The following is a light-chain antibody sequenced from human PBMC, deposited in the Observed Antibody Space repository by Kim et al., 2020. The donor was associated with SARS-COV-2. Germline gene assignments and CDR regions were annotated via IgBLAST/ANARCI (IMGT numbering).Light chain of an antibody. CDR2: AAT. V-gene: IGKV3-20*01. J-gene: IGKJ1*01. Sequence: PGERATRSCRASQSVSNRYLAWYQQKPGQAPRLLIYAATTRATGIPDRFSGSGSGTDFTLAISRLEPEDSAVYYCQQYDNLPRTFGQGTKVEI. CDR1: QSVSNRY. CDR3: QQYDNLPRT.